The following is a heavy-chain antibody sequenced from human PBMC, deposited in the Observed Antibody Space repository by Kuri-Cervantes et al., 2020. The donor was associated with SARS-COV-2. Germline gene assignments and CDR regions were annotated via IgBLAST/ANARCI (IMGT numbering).Heavy chain of an antibody. Sequence: ASVKVSCKASGGTFSSYAISRVRQAPGQGLEWMGWINPNSGGTNYAQKFQGRVTMTRDTSISTAYMELSRLRSDDTAAYYCARGVTMVRGVSLQQQSLGIEGYWGQGTLVTVSS. V-gene: IGHV1-2*02. CDR2: INPNSGGT. CDR3: ARGVTMVRGVSLQQQSLGIEGY. D-gene: IGHD3-10*01. CDR1: GGTFSSYA. J-gene: IGHJ4*02.